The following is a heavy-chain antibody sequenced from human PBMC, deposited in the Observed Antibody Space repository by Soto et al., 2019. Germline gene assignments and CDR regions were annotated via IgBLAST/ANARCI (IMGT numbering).Heavy chain of an antibody. CDR3: ARDNDGATSRGSPQYYYGMDV. CDR1: GGTFSSYA. D-gene: IGHD1-26*01. Sequence: AASVKVSCKASGGTFSSYAISWVRQAPGQGLEWMGGIIPIFGTANYAQKFQGRVTITADESTSTAYMELSSLRSEDTAVYYCARDNDGATSRGSPQYYYGMDVWGQGTTVTVSS. CDR2: IIPIFGTA. J-gene: IGHJ6*02. V-gene: IGHV1-69*13.